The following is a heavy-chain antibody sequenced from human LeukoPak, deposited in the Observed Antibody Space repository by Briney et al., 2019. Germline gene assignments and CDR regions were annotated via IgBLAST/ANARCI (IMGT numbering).Heavy chain of an antibody. CDR1: GFTFSSYA. CDR3: RGYSSSWDPGSGIDY. CDR2: ISSNGGST. Sequence: GGSLRLSCSASGFTFSSYAMHWVRQAPGKGLEYVSAISSNGGSTYYADSVKGRFTISRDNSKNTLYLQMNSLRAEDTAVYYCRGYSSSWDPGSGIDYWGQGTLVTVSS. J-gene: IGHJ4*02. D-gene: IGHD6-13*01. V-gene: IGHV3-64*04.